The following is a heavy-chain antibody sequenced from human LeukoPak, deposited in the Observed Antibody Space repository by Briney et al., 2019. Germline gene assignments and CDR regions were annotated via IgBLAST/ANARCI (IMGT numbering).Heavy chain of an antibody. J-gene: IGHJ4*02. CDR1: GFTFSSYA. Sequence: GGSLRLSCAASGFTFSSYAMHWVRQAPGKGLEWVAVISYDGSNKYYADSVKGRFTISRDNSKNTLYLQMNSLRAEDTAVYYCASPAGGWGQGTLVTVSS. V-gene: IGHV3-30*04. CDR3: ASPAGG. CDR2: ISYDGSNK.